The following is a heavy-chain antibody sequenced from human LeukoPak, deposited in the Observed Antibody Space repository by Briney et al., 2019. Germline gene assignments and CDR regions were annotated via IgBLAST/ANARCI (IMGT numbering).Heavy chain of an antibody. CDR3: AKDRSEFWSGYYDAFDM. J-gene: IGHJ3*02. CDR2: IRYDGSSK. V-gene: IGHV3-30*02. D-gene: IGHD3-3*01. CDR1: GFTFSSYA. Sequence: PGGSLRLSCAASGFTFSSYAMSWVRQAPGKGLEWVAFIRYDGSSKHYADSVKGRFTISRDNSKNTLYLQMNSLRPEDTALYYCAKDRSEFWSGYYDAFDMWGQGTMVTVSS.